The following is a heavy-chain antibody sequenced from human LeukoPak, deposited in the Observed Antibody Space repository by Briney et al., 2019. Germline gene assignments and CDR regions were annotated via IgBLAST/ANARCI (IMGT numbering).Heavy chain of an antibody. V-gene: IGHV3-74*01. Sequence: PGGSLRLSCAASGFTFSSYWMHWVRQAPGKGLVWVSRINTDESSTSYADSVKGRSTISRDNAKNTLYLQVNSLRAEDTAVYYCARAWSGYRNPLEYWGQGTLVTVSS. CDR3: ARAWSGYRNPLEY. D-gene: IGHD3-3*01. CDR2: INTDESST. J-gene: IGHJ4*02. CDR1: GFTFSSYW.